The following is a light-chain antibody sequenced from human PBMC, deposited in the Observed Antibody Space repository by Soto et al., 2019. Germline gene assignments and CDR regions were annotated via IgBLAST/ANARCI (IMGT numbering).Light chain of an antibody. CDR3: CSYAGTYWV. CDR1: SNDVGGYNY. Sequence: QSVLTQPRSVSGSPGQSVTISCTGTSNDVGGYNYVSWFQQHPGKVPKLMVYDVSYRPSGVPDRFSGSKSGHTASLTISGLQADDEGDYYCCSYAGTYWVFGGGTKLTVL. CDR2: DVS. V-gene: IGLV2-11*01. J-gene: IGLJ3*02.